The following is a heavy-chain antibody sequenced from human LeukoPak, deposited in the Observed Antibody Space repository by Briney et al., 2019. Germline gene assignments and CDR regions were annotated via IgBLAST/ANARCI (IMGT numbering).Heavy chain of an antibody. D-gene: IGHD6-13*01. Sequence: PGRSLRLCCAASGFTFDDYAMHWVRQAPGKGLEWVSGISWNSGSIGYADSVKGRFTISRDNAKNSLYLQMNSLRAEDTALYYCVAAAGTLLDYWGQGTLVTVSS. CDR3: VAAAGTLLDY. V-gene: IGHV3-9*01. CDR2: ISWNSGSI. J-gene: IGHJ4*02. CDR1: GFTFDDYA.